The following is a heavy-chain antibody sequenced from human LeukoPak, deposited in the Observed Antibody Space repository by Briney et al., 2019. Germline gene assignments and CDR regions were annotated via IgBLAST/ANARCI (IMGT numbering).Heavy chain of an antibody. V-gene: IGHV3-11*01. CDR3: ARDIHAGAADAFDM. D-gene: IGHD6-13*01. CDR2: ISSSGSTI. CDR1: GFTFSDYY. J-gene: IGHJ3*02. Sequence: GSLRLSCAASGFTFSDYYMSWIRQAPGKGLEWVSYISSSGSTIYYADSVKGRFTISRDNAKNSLYLQMNSLRAEDTAVYYCARDIHAGAADAFDMWGQGTMVTVSS.